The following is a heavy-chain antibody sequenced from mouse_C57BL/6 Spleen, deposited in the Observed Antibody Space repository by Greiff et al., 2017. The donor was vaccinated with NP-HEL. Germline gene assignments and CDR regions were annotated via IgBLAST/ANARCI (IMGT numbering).Heavy chain of an antibody. CDR2: INPNNGGT. CDR1: GYTFTDYY. D-gene: IGHD1-1*01. V-gene: IGHV1-26*01. J-gene: IGHJ2*01. Sequence: VQLQQSGPELVKPGASVKISCKASGYTFTDYYMNWVKQSHGKSLEWIGDINPNNGGTSYNQKFKGKATLTVDKSSSTAYMELRSLTSEDSAVYYCARVGVLRYFDYWGKGTTLTVSS. CDR3: ARVGVLRYFDY.